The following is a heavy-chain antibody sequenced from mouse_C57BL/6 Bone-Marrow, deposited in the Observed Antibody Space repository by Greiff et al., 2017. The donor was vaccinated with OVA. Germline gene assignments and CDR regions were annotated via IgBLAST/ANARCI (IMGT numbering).Heavy chain of an antibody. J-gene: IGHJ2*01. Sequence: EVKLMESGGGLVQPGGSLKLSCAASGFTFSDYYMYLVRQTPEKRLEWVAYISNGGGSTYYPATVKGRFTISRDNAKNTLYLQMSRLKSEDTAMYYCARLATGTLDYWGQGTTLTVSS. CDR2: ISNGGGST. CDR1: GFTFSDYY. D-gene: IGHD4-1*02. V-gene: IGHV5-12*01. CDR3: ARLATGTLDY.